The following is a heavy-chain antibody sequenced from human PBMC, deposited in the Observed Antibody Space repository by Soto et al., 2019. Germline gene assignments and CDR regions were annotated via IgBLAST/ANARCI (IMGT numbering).Heavy chain of an antibody. D-gene: IGHD4-17*01. CDR3: AHSRYYGDYALLDY. CDR2: IYWDDDK. J-gene: IGHJ4*02. V-gene: IGHV2-5*02. CDR1: GFSLSTSGVG. Sequence: QITLKESGPTLVKPTQTLTLTCTFSGFSLSTSGVGVGWIRQPPGKALEWLALIYWDDDKRYSPSLKSRLTITKDTSKDQVVLTMTNMDPVDTATYYCAHSRYYGDYALLDYWGQGTLVTVCS.